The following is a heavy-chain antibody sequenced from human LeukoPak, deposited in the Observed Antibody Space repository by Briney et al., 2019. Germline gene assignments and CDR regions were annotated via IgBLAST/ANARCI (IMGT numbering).Heavy chain of an antibody. CDR3: ARGAWSENPFDY. Sequence: PGGSLRLSCAASGFTFDDYGMSWVRQAPGKGLEWVSGINWNGGSTGYADSVKGRFTISRDNAKKSLDLQMNSLRAEDTAVYYCARGAWSENPFDYWGQGTLVTVSS. CDR1: GFTFDDYG. V-gene: IGHV3-20*04. CDR2: INWNGGST. J-gene: IGHJ4*02. D-gene: IGHD1-14*01.